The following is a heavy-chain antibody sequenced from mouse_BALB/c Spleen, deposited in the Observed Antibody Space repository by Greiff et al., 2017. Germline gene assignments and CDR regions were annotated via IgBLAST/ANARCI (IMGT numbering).Heavy chain of an antibody. CDR2: IYPGNSDT. V-gene: IGHV1-5*01. J-gene: IGHJ4*01. CDR3: TRDGSSRYYAMDY. CDR1: GYTFTSYW. Sequence: DVKLQESGTVLARPGASVKMSCKASGYTFTSYWMHWVKQRPGQGLEWIGAIYPGNSDTSYNQKFKGKAKLTAVTSTSTAYMELSSLTNEDSAVYYCTRDGSSRYYAMDYWGQGTSVTVSS. D-gene: IGHD1-1*01.